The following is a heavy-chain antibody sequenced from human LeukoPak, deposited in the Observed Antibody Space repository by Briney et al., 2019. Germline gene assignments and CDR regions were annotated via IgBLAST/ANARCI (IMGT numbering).Heavy chain of an antibody. CDR1: GHKVDMSA. CDR3: AKARNYGDYVGWFDP. Sequence: GGSLRLSCVASGHKVDMSALSWVRQAPEKGLEWIASIGGYDGDIKFAESMKGRFTISRDNAKNSLYLQMNSLRAEDTAVYYCAKARNYGDYVGWFDPWGQGTLVTVSS. V-gene: IGHV3-23*01. J-gene: IGHJ5*02. D-gene: IGHD4-17*01. CDR2: IGGYDGDI.